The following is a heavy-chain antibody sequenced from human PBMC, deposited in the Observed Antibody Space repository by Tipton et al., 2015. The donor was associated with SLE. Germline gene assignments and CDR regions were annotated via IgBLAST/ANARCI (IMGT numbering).Heavy chain of an antibody. D-gene: IGHD3-9*01. V-gene: IGHV4-61*02. CDR1: GGSISSGSYY. CDR2: IYTSGST. CDR3: ARESIYYCYYMHV. J-gene: IGHJ6*03. Sequence: TLSLTCTVSGGSISSGSYYWSWIRQPAGKGLEWIGRIYTSGSTNYNPSLKSRVTISVDTSKNHFSLKLSSVTATDTAVYYCARESIYYCYYMHVRGRGTTVTGS.